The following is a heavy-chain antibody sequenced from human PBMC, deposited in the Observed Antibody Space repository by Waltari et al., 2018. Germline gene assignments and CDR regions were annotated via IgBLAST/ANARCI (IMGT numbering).Heavy chain of an antibody. V-gene: IGHV4-39*07. J-gene: IGHJ4*02. D-gene: IGHD6-19*01. CDR3: ARDPLSSGWPFDY. CDR2: IYYSGST. CDR1: GGSISSSSYY. Sequence: QLQLQESGPGLVKPSETLSLTCTVSGGSISSSSYYWGWIRQPPGKGLAWIGSIYYSGSTYYNPSLKSRVTISVDTSKNQFSLKLSSVTAADTAVYYCARDPLSSGWPFDYWGQGTLVTVSS.